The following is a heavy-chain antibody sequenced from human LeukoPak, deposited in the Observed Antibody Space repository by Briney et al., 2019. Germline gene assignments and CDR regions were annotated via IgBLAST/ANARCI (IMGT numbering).Heavy chain of an antibody. CDR3: ARSITMIPSRIPHFQH. CDR1: GDTLTELS. Sequence: ASVKVSCKVSGDTLTELSMHWVRQAPGKGLEWMGSFDPELDETVYAQKLQGRVTMTEDTSGDTAYMELSSLRSEDTAVYYCARSITMIPSRIPHFQHWGQGTLVTVSS. D-gene: IGHD3-22*01. V-gene: IGHV1-24*01. CDR2: FDPELDET. J-gene: IGHJ1*01.